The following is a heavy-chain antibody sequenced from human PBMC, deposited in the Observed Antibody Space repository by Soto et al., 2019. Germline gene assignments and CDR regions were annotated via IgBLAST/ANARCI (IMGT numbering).Heavy chain of an antibody. D-gene: IGHD2-2*01. CDR3: ASRVVPAAEGGYYYGMDV. CDR2: IIPIFGTA. V-gene: IGHV1-69*13. Sequence: ASVKVSCKASGGTFSSYAISWVRQAPGQGLEWMGGIIPIFGTANYAQKFQGRVTITADESTSTAYMELSSLRSEDTAVYYCASRVVPAAEGGYYYGMDVWGQGTTVTVSS. CDR1: GGTFSSYA. J-gene: IGHJ6*02.